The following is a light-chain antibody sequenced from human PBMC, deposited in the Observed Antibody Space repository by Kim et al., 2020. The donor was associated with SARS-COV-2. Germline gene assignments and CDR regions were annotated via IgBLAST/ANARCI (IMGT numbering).Light chain of an antibody. CDR3: KQLHSYHIS. Sequence: IQLTQSPSSLSASVGDRVTITCRASQDISSHLAWYQQKPGKAPKLLIYAASTLQSGVPSRFSGSGSGTDFTLTISSLQPEDFATYYWKQLHSYHISVGQGTRLEIK. V-gene: IGKV1-9*01. J-gene: IGKJ5*01. CDR2: AAS. CDR1: QDISSH.